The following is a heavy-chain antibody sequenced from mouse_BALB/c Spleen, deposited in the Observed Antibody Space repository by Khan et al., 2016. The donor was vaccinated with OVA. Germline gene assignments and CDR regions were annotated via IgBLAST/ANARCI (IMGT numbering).Heavy chain of an antibody. CDR3: VNHGSSSAWFTY. J-gene: IGHJ3*01. D-gene: IGHD1-1*01. CDR2: INPSTDYT. CDR1: GYTFTSYW. V-gene: IGHV1-7*01. Sequence: QVQLQQSGAELAKPGASVKMSCKASGYTFTSYWMHWAKQRPGQGLEWIGYINPSTDYTEYNQKFKDKATLTADKSSSTAYMQLTSLTSEGSAVYYCVNHGSSSAWFTYWGQGTLVTVSA.